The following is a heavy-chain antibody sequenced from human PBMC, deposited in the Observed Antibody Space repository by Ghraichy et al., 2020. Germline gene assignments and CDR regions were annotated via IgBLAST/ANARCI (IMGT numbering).Heavy chain of an antibody. CDR1: GDSISSRSHY. CDR3: ASHFGRWYFDY. D-gene: IGHD4-23*01. J-gene: IGHJ4*02. CDR2: IYHSGTT. Sequence: SETLSLTCTVSGDSISSRSHYWGWIRQPPGKGLEWIGSIYHSGTTYTSPSLKSRVTISVDTSKNQFSLKLNSVTAADTAVYYCASHFGRWYFDYWGRGTLVTVSS. V-gene: IGHV4-39*07.